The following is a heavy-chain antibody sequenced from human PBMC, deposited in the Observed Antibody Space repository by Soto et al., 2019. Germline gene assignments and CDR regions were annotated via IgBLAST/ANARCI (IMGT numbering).Heavy chain of an antibody. CDR3: ASLMSYYYNMDV. CDR1: GGSISSGGYY. J-gene: IGHJ6*02. V-gene: IGHV4-30-4*08. Sequence: PSETLSLTCTVSGGSISSGGYYWSWIRQHPGKGLEWIGYIYYSGSTYYNPSLKSRVTISVDTSKNQFSLKLSSVTAADTAVYYCASLMSYYYNMDVWGQGTTVTVSS. CDR2: IYYSGST.